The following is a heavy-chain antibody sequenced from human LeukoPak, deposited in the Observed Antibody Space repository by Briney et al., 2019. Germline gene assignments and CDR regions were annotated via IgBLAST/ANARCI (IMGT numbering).Heavy chain of an antibody. J-gene: IGHJ5*02. V-gene: IGHV4-4*07. D-gene: IGHD1-26*01. CDR3: ARGICFFYSGSYHDWFDP. Sequence: SETLSLTCTVSGGSISSYYWSWIRQPAGKGLEWIGRIYTSGSTNYNPSLKSRVTMSVDTSKNQFSLKLSSVTAADTAVYYCARGICFFYSGSYHDWFDPWGQGTLVTVSS. CDR1: GGSISSYY. CDR2: IYTSGST.